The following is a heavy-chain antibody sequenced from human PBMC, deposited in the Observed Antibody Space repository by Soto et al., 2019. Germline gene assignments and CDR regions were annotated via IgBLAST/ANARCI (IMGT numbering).Heavy chain of an antibody. V-gene: IGHV4-34*01. CDR2: INHSGDT. CDR1: GGSFSDFY. J-gene: IGHJ5*02. CDR3: AQRTLTNGFYP. D-gene: IGHD4-4*01. Sequence: QVQLQQWGAGLLKPSETLSLTCAVYGGSFSDFYWNWIRRSPGKGLEWIGEINHSGDTNYNPSLKSRFTISVDTSMNHCSMQLNSVTATDTAVYYCAQRTLTNGFYPWGQGTPVTVSS.